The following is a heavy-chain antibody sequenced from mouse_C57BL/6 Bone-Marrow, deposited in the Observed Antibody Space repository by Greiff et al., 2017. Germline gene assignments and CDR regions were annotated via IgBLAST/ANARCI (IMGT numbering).Heavy chain of an antibody. V-gene: IGHV6-6*01. CDR1: GFTFSDAW. Sequence: EVKLMESGGGLVQPGGSMKLSCAASGFTFSDAWMDWVRQSPEKGLEWVAEIRNKANNHATYYAESVKGRFTISRDDSKSSVYLQMHSLRAEDTGIYYCTRCYDYDAAAVYYYAMDYWGQGTSVTVSS. CDR3: TRCYDYDAAAVYYYAMDY. CDR2: IRNKANNHAT. D-gene: IGHD2-4*01. J-gene: IGHJ4*01.